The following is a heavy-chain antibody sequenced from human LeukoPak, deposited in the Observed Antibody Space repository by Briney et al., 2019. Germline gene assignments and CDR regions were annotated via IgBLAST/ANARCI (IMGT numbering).Heavy chain of an antibody. CDR1: GFTFSSYW. V-gene: IGHV3-7*01. Sequence: GGSLRLSCAASGFTFSSYWMSWVRQAPGKGLEWVANIKQDGSEKYYVDSVKGRFTISRDNAKNSLYLQMNSLRAEDTAVYYCAREGGHYYDSSGYYFDYWGQGTLVTVSS. CDR3: AREGGHYYDSSGYYFDY. CDR2: IKQDGSEK. J-gene: IGHJ4*02. D-gene: IGHD3-22*01.